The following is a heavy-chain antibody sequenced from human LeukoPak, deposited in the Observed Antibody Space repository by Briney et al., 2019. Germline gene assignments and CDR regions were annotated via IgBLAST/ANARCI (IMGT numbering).Heavy chain of an antibody. CDR1: GYSFTSYW. J-gene: IGHJ2*01. V-gene: IGHV5-51*03. CDR2: IYPGDSDT. Sequence: KPGESLKISCKGSGYSFTSYWIGWVRQMPGKGLEWMGIIYPGDSDTRYSPSFQGQVTISADKSIGTAYLQRSSLKASDTAMYYCARRTVTRYAWYFDLWGRGTLVTVSS. CDR3: ARRTVTRYAWYFDL. D-gene: IGHD4-17*01.